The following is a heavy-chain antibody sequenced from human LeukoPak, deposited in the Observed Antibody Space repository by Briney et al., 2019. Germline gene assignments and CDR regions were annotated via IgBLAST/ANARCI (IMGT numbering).Heavy chain of an antibody. D-gene: IGHD6-13*01. CDR3: ARDLGYSSDY. J-gene: IGHJ4*02. Sequence: GGSLRLSCAASGFTFSNYALSWVRQAPGKGLEWVSIIYNGGITYADSVKDRFTISRDSSKNTVYLQLSSLRAEDTAVYYCARDLGYSSDYWGQGTLVTVSA. CDR2: IYNGGIT. V-gene: IGHV3-66*01. CDR1: GFTFSNYA.